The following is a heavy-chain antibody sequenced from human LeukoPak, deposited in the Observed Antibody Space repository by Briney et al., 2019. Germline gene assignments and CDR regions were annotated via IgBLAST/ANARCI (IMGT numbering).Heavy chain of an antibody. CDR2: IIPIFGTA. Sequence: GASVKVSCKASGGTFSSYAISWVRQAPGQGLEWMGGIIPIFGTANYAQKFQGRVTITTDESTSTAYMELSSLRSEDTAVYYCARGNLELHLRLYYYYYMDVWGKGTTVTVSS. CDR1: GGTFSSYA. CDR3: ARGNLELHLRLYYYYYMDV. J-gene: IGHJ6*03. V-gene: IGHV1-69*05. D-gene: IGHD1-7*01.